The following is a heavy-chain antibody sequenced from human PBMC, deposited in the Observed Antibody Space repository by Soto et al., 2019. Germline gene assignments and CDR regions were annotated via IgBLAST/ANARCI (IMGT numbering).Heavy chain of an antibody. V-gene: IGHV5-51*01. D-gene: IGHD2-8*01. Sequence: GESRKISCKVSGYSFTSYWIGWLRQMPGKVLEWMGIIYPGDSDTRYSPSFQGQVTISADKSISTAYLQWSSLKASDTAMYYCARHPPRYCTNGVCYTPFDGLGQGTLVIVS. CDR2: IYPGDSDT. CDR3: ARHPPRYCTNGVCYTPFDG. CDR1: GYSFTSYW. J-gene: IGHJ4*02.